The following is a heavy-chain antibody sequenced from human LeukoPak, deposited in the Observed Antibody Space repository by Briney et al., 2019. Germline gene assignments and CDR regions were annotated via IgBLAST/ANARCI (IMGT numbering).Heavy chain of an antibody. D-gene: IGHD1-7*01. Sequence: NPSETLSLTCTVSGGSISSSSYYWGWIRQPPGKGLEWIGSIYYSGSTYYNPSLKSRVTISVDRSKNQFSLKLSSVTAADTAVYYCARVEREQGTFDYWGQGTLVTVSS. V-gene: IGHV4-39*07. J-gene: IGHJ4*02. CDR3: ARVEREQGTFDY. CDR1: GGSISSSSYY. CDR2: IYYSGST.